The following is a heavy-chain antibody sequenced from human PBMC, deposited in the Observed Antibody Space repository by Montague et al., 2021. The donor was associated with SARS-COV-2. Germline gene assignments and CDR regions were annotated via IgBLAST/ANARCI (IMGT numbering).Heavy chain of an antibody. CDR2: VNLSGGT. CDR3: ARHPPGYRYFYYLDV. D-gene: IGHD1-1*01. CDR1: GGSFSGYY. V-gene: IGHV4-34*01. J-gene: IGHJ6*03. Sequence: SETLSLTCAVYGGSFSGYYWSWIRQPPGQGLEWIGEVNLSGGTNYNPSLKSRVTISVDTSKNQFSLRLSSVTAADTAVYYCARHPPGYRYFYYLDVWGKGTTVTVSS.